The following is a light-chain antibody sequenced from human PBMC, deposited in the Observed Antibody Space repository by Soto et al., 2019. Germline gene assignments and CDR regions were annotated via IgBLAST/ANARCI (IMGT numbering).Light chain of an antibody. CDR1: QTVSGS. Sequence: DIQMTQSPSPLSASVGDRVTITCRASQTVSGSLNWYQQKPGKAPKLLIYDASNLQGGVPSRFSGSGSGTDFTLTINSLQPDDFATYYCQQIYSTLLFTFGPGTKVDVK. CDR3: QQIYSTLLFT. J-gene: IGKJ3*01. CDR2: DAS. V-gene: IGKV1-39*01.